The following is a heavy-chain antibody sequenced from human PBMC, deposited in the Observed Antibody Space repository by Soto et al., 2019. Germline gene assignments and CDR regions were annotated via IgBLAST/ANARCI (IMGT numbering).Heavy chain of an antibody. CDR2: IYASGSP. Sequence: SETLSLTCTISGGSISVYYWSWVRQPPGHELEWIGYIYASGSPYYNPSLRSRVTISADTSKNQISLKLTSPTAADTAVYYCARGVGSSPPQYWGRGTLVTVSS. CDR3: ARGVGSSPPQY. J-gene: IGHJ4*02. V-gene: IGHV4-59*01. CDR1: GGSISVYY. D-gene: IGHD1-26*01.